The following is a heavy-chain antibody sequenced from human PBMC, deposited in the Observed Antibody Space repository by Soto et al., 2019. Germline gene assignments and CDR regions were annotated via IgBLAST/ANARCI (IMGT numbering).Heavy chain of an antibody. CDR1: WCTCSDYY. V-gene: IGHV3-11*06. CDR3: ARWGPAARTIVTAESDY. Sequence: GSLRVRCAAAWCTCSDYYMSWIRKDTGKGLEWVSYISSSSSYTNYADSVKGRFTISRDNSKNTVYLEMNSLRVEDTAVYYCARWGPAARTIVTAESDYWGQGILVTVSS. J-gene: IGHJ4*02. CDR2: ISSSSSYT. D-gene: IGHD3-16*02.